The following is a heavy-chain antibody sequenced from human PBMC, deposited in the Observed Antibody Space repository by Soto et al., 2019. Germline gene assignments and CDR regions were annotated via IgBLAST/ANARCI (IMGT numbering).Heavy chain of an antibody. Sequence: PGGSLRLSCVASRFTFTSYAMSWVRQAPGKGLEWVAAISASGGATIHADSVKGRLTISRDNSKNTLYLQMNSLRAEDTAVYYCARVHPGDYDFWSGYHGDWFDPWGQGTLVTVSS. CDR2: ISASGGAT. J-gene: IGHJ5*02. CDR1: RFTFTSYA. D-gene: IGHD3-3*01. CDR3: ARVHPGDYDFWSGYHGDWFDP. V-gene: IGHV3-23*01.